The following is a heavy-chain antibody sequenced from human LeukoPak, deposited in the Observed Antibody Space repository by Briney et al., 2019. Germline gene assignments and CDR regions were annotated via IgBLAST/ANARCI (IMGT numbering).Heavy chain of an antibody. CDR3: ARDPSSGSTNWFDP. J-gene: IGHJ5*02. CDR1: GGSISSYY. Sequence: SETLSLTCTVSGGSISSYYWSWIRQPAGKGLEWIGYFYDTGTTDYNPSLTSRVTISVDTSKNQFSLKLNSVTAADTAVYYCARDPSSGSTNWFDPWGQGTLVTVSS. D-gene: IGHD3-10*01. CDR2: FYDTGTT. V-gene: IGHV4-59*01.